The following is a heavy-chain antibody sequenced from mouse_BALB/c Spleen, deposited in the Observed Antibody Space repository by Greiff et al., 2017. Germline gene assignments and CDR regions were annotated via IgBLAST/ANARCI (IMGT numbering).Heavy chain of an antibody. CDR3: ARLGVRRAWFAY. V-gene: IGHV5-12-1*01. CDR2: ISSGGGST. J-gene: IGHJ3*01. D-gene: IGHD2-14*01. CDR1: GFAFSSYD. Sequence: DVKVEESGGGLVKPGGSLKLSCAASGFAFSSYDMSWVRQTPEKRLEWVAYISSGGGSTYYPDTVKGRFTISRDNAKNTLYLQMSSLKSEDTAMYYCARLGVRRAWFAYWGQGTLVTVSA.